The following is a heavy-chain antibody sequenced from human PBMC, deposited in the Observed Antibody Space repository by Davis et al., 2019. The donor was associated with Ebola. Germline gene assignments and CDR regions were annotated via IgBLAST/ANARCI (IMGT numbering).Heavy chain of an antibody. CDR2: ISAYNGNT. D-gene: IGHD6-19*01. Sequence: AASVKVSCKASGYTFTSYGISWVRQAPGQGLEWMGWISAYNGNTNYAQKLQGRVTMTTDTSTSTAYMELRSLRSDETAVYYCARDGGSGWYGSHDAFDIWGQGTMVTVSS. V-gene: IGHV1-18*01. CDR3: ARDGGSGWYGSHDAFDI. J-gene: IGHJ3*02. CDR1: GYTFTSYG.